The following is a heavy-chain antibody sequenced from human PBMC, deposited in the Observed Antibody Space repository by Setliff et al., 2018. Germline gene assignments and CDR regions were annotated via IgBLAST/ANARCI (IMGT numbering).Heavy chain of an antibody. J-gene: IGHJ4*02. Sequence: GASVKVSCKASGGSFTSNSITWVRQAPGQGLEWLGEIIPMFETPNYAHRFQGRVTITADESTTTAYMELSSLRSDDTAVYYCATEGLGYSSWEYWGQGTLVTVSS. CDR1: GGSFTSNS. D-gene: IGHD4-4*01. CDR2: IIPMFETP. V-gene: IGHV1-69*13. CDR3: ATEGLGYSSWEY.